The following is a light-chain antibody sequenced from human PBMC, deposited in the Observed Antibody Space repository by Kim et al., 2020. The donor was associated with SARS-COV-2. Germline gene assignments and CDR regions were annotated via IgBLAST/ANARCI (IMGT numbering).Light chain of an antibody. J-gene: IGLJ1*01. V-gene: IGLV2-8*01. CDR1: SSDVGGYNY. CDR3: SSYAGSTPYV. Sequence: QSALTQPPSASGSPGQSVTISCTGTSSDVGGYNYVSWYQLHPGKAPKLMIYEVSKRPSGVPDRFSGSKSGNTASLTVSGLQAEDEAEYYCSSYAGSTPYVFGTGTKVTVL. CDR2: EVS.